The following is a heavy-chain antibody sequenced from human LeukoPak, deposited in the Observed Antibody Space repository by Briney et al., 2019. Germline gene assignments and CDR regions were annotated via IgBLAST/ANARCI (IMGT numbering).Heavy chain of an antibody. CDR1: GGSISGYS. CDR3: AREDYGDYISPNYFDY. Sequence: PSETLSLTCTVSGGSISGYSWSWIRQPPGKGLEWIGSIYYSGSTYYNPSLKSRVTISVDTSKNQFSLKLSSVTAADTAVYYCAREDYGDYISPNYFDYWGQGTLVTVSS. D-gene: IGHD4-17*01. J-gene: IGHJ4*02. CDR2: IYYSGST. V-gene: IGHV4-39*02.